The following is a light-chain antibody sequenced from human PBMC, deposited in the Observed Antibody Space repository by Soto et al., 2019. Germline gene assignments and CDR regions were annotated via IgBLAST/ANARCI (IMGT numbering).Light chain of an antibody. J-gene: IGLJ2*01. V-gene: IGLV1-44*01. CDR1: SSNIGSSP. CDR2: SDH. Sequence: QSVLTQPPSASGTPGQRITISCSGSSSNIGSSPVNWYQHLPGTAPKLLIHSDHQRPSGVPDRFSGSKSGTSASLAISGLQSEDEAAYYCQSYDSRLSAVVFGGGTKVTVL. CDR3: QSYDSRLSAVV.